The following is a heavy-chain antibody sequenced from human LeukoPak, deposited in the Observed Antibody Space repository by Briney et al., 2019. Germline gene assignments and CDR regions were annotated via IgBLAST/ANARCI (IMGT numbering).Heavy chain of an antibody. CDR2: IDYSGST. CDR3: ARGGLVATIGPSFDY. V-gene: IGHV4-59*01. CDR1: GGSITSYY. D-gene: IGHD5-12*01. J-gene: IGHJ4*02. Sequence: PSETLSLTCTVSGGSITSYYWSWIRQPAGKGLEWIGYIDYSGSTNYNPSLKSRVTISVDTSKNQFSLKLRSVTAADTAVYYCARGGLVATIGPSFDYWGQGTLVTVSS.